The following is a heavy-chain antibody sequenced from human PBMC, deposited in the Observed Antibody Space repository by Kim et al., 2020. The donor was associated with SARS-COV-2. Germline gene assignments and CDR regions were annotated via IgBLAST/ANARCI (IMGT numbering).Heavy chain of an antibody. Sequence: DSVKGRFTSSRDNSKNTLYLQMNSLRAEHTAVYYCAKGTIVATISGWFDPWGQGTLVTVSS. D-gene: IGHD5-12*01. V-gene: IGHV3-23*01. J-gene: IGHJ5*02. CDR3: AKGTIVATISGWFDP.